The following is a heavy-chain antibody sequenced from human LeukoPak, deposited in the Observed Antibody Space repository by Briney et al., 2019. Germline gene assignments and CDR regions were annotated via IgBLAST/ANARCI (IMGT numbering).Heavy chain of an antibody. D-gene: IGHD6-13*01. CDR2: FDPEDGET. Sequence: ASVKVSCKVSGYTLTKLSMHWVRQAPGKGLEWMGGFDPEDGETIYAQKFQGRVTMTEDTSTDTAYMELSSLRSEDTAVYYCATVAAAGKIDYYYYGMDVWGQGTTVTVSS. CDR1: GYTLTKLS. CDR3: ATVAAAGKIDYYYYGMDV. J-gene: IGHJ6*02. V-gene: IGHV1-24*01.